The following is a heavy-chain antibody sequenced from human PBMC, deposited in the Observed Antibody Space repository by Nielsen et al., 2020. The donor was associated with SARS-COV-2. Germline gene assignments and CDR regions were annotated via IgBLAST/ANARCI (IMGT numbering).Heavy chain of an antibody. CDR1: GVSFSGYH. V-gene: IGHV4-34*01. J-gene: IGHJ6*03. D-gene: IGHD2-2*01. Sequence: SETLSLTCSLNGVSFSGYHWGWIRQSPGKRLEWIGDITRSGNTNYNPALKSRVIMSVDTSKDESSLKLTSVTAADTAIYFCARVNNGGGIVPASYSFFMDVWGKGTSVAVSS. CDR2: ITRSGNT. CDR3: ARVNNGGGIVPASYSFFMDV.